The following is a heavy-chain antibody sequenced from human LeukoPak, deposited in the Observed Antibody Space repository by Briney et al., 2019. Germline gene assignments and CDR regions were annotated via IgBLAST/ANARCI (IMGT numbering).Heavy chain of an antibody. V-gene: IGHV4-61*02. Sequence: PSQTLSLTCTVSGGSISSGSYYWSWIRQPAGKGLEWIGRIYTSGSTNYNPSLKSRVTISVDTSKNQFSLKLSSVTAADTAVYYCARWDVWSQGTTVTVSS. CDR1: GGSISSGSYY. CDR3: ARWDV. J-gene: IGHJ6*02. CDR2: IYTSGST.